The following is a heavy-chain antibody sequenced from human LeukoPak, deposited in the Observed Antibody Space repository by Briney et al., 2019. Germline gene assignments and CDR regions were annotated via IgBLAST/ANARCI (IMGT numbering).Heavy chain of an antibody. D-gene: IGHD3-3*01. CDR2: IRYDGSNK. CDR1: GFTFSSYG. V-gene: IGHV3-30*02. CDR3: APAITIFGVAGPNWFDP. Sequence: GGSLRLSCAASGFTFSSYGMHWVRQAPGKGLEWVAFIRYDGSNKYYADSVKGRFTISRDNSKNTLYLQMNSLRAEDTAVYYCAPAITIFGVAGPNWFDPWGQGTLVTVSS. J-gene: IGHJ5*02.